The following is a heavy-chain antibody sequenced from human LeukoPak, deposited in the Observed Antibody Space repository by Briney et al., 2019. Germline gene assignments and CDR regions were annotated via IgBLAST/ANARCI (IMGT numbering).Heavy chain of an antibody. CDR1: GGSFSGYY. CDR2: INHSGST. J-gene: IGHJ2*01. V-gene: IGHV4-34*01. CDR3: ARALDNTSXWHFDL. D-gene: IGHD1-26*01. Sequence: PSETLSLTCAVYGGSFSGYYWSWIRQPPGKGLEWIGEINHSGSTTYSPSLKSRLTISIETPKNQFSLNLRSVTAADTAVYYCARALDNTSXWHFDLWGRGTLVIVSS.